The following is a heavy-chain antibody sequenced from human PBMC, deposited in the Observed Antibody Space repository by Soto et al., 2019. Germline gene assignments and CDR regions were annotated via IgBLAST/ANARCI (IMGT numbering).Heavy chain of an antibody. CDR3: VKDSITMVRGVPXY. Sequence: PGGSLGLSCSASGFTFSRYAMHWVRQAPGKGLEYVSAISSNGGSTYYADSVKGRFTISRDNSKNTLYLQMSSLRAEDTAVYYCVKDSITMVRGVPXYWGQGTLVXVSS. J-gene: IGHJ4*02. V-gene: IGHV3-64D*06. D-gene: IGHD3-10*01. CDR1: GFTFSRYA. CDR2: ISSNGGST.